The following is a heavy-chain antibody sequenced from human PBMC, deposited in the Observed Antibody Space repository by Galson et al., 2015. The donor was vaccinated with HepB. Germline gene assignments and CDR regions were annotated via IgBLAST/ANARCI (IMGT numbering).Heavy chain of an antibody. CDR1: GDSVSSNSAA. Sequence: CAISGDSVSSNSAAWNWIRQPPSRGLEWLGRTCYRSKWYNDYAESVKRRMTIKPDTSKNEFSLQLNSVTPEDTAVYYCARDPSGSYWGRGFDLWGQGIPVTVSS. D-gene: IGHD1-26*01. CDR3: ARDPSGSYWGRGFDL. J-gene: IGHJ5*02. V-gene: IGHV6-1*01. CDR2: TCYRSKWYN.